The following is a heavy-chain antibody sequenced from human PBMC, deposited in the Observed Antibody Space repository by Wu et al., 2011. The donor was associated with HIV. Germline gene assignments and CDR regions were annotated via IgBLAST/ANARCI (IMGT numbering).Heavy chain of an antibody. V-gene: IGHV1-2*02. CDR3: ARGNYGDY. J-gene: IGHJ4*02. CDR2: XNPNSGGT. Sequence: EWMGWXNPNSGGTNYAEKFQGRVTMTRDTSITTAYMELSRLRSDDTAMYYCARGNYGDYWGQGTLVTVSS. D-gene: IGHD3-10*01.